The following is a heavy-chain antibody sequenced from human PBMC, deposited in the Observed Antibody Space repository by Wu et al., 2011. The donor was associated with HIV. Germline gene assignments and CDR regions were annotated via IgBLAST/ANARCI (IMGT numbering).Heavy chain of an antibody. J-gene: IGHJ5*02. CDR1: GYRFSRYG. CDR2: ITPYDDNA. Sequence: QVQLVQSGAEVKKPGASVKVSCKTSGYRFSRYGITWVRQAPGQGLEWLGWITPYDDNAHYGQSLQGRVLMTTDTPTRTAYLELRGLRSDDTAVYYCARDNPLSFNWFDPWGQGPWSPSPQ. V-gene: IGHV1-18*01. D-gene: IGHD1-14*01. CDR3: ARDNPLSFNWFDP.